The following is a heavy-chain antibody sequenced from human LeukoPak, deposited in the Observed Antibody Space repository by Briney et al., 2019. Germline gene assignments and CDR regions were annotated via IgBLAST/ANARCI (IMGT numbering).Heavy chain of an antibody. CDR1: GFTFSSYA. CDR2: ISGSGGST. J-gene: IGHJ4*02. CDR3: ARETYSSSRDFDY. D-gene: IGHD6-6*01. V-gene: IGHV3-23*01. Sequence: GGSLRLSCAASGFTFSSYAMSWVRQAPGKGLEWVSAISGSGGSTYYADSVKGRFTISRDNAKNTLSLQMNSLRAEDTAVYYCARETYSSSRDFDYWGQGNPGHRLL.